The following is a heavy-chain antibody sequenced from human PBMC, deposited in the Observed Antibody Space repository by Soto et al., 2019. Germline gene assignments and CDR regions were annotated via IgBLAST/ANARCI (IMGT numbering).Heavy chain of an antibody. CDR2: INHSGST. CDR1: GRSFSGCY. V-gene: IGHV4-34*01. D-gene: IGHD5-12*01. J-gene: IGHJ5*02. CDR3: ARGGTGRPDGYNINRWFDP. Sequence: SEPLSLTCAVYGRSFSGCYWSWIRQPPGKGLEWIGEINHSGSTNYNPSLKSRVTISVDTSKNQFSLKLSSVTAADTAVYYCARGGTGRPDGYNINRWFDPWGQGTLVTVSS.